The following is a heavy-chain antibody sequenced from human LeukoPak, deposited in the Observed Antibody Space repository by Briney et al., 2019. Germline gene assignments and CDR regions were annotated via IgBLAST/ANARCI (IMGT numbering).Heavy chain of an antibody. CDR3: VRYIFRFDP. CDR1: GFTFSSYE. J-gene: IGHJ5*02. Sequence: GGSLRLSCAASGFTFSSYEMKWVRQAPGKGLEGVSYISSSGSTIYYADSVKGRFTISGGNAKNSLYLQMNSLRAEDTAVYYCVRYIFRFDPWGQGTLVTVSS. V-gene: IGHV3-48*03. D-gene: IGHD3-9*01. CDR2: ISSSGSTI.